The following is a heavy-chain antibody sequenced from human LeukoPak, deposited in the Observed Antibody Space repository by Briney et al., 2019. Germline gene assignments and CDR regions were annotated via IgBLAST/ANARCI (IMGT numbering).Heavy chain of an antibody. D-gene: IGHD2-15*01. J-gene: IGHJ3*02. CDR2: IYTSGST. CDR3: ARIRAEAAYDAFDI. CDR1: GGSISSYY. V-gene: IGHV4-4*07. Sequence: SETLSLTCTVSGGSISSYYWSWIRQPAGKGLEWIGRIYTSGSTNYNPSLKSRATMSVDTSKNQFSLKLSSVTAADTAVYYCARIRAEAAYDAFDIWGQGTMVTVSS.